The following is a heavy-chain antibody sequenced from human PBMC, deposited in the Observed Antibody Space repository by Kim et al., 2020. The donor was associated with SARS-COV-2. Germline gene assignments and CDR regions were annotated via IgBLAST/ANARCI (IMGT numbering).Heavy chain of an antibody. V-gene: IGHV4-39*01. Sequence: LKGRVTISADTSKNQFYLKLSSVTATDTAVYYCARSYGSGTYYLTYYSDYWGQGTLVTVSS. CDR3: ARSYGSGTYYLTYYSDY. D-gene: IGHD3-10*01. J-gene: IGHJ4*02.